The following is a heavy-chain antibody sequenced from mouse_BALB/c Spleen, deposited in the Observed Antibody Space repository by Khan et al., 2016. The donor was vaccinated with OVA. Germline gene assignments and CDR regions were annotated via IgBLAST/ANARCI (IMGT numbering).Heavy chain of an antibody. D-gene: IGHD2-1*01. Sequence: EVELVESGGGLVEPGGSLKLSCAASGFTFSSFVMSWVRQTPEKRLEWVATISSAATYTYYPDSVKGRFTISRENAKNTLYLQVNSLRSDDTAIYYCTNGNYGWFAYWGQGTLVTVST. CDR3: TNGNYGWFAY. CDR2: ISSAATYT. CDR1: GFTFSSFV. J-gene: IGHJ3*01. V-gene: IGHV5-9-1*01.